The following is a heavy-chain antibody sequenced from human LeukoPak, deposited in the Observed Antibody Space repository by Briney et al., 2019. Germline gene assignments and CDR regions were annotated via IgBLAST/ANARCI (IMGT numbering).Heavy chain of an antibody. CDR2: IYNSGIT. CDR1: GGSISSYY. J-gene: IGHJ4*02. V-gene: IGHV4-4*09. D-gene: IGHD3-9*01. Sequence: PSETLSLTCTVFGGSISSYYWSWIRQPPGKGLEWIGHIYNSGITNKNPSLKSRVTISGDTSKNQFSLKLSSVTAADTAVYYCARRGDVRYFDWLKDGFDYWGQGTLVTVSS. CDR3: ARRGDVRYFDWLKDGFDY.